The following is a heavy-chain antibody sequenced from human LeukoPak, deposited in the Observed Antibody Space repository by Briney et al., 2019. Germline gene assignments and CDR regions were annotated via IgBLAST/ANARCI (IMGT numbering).Heavy chain of an antibody. D-gene: IGHD6-19*01. CDR3: ARSSSSGWYYFDY. V-gene: IGHV3-21*01. CDR2: ISSSSSCI. CDR1: GFTFSSYS. Sequence: GGSLRLSCAASGFTFSSYSMNWVRQAPGKGLEWVSSISSSSSCIYYADSVKGRFTISRDNAKNSLYLQMNSLRAEDTAVYYCARSSSSGWYYFDYWGQGTLVTVSS. J-gene: IGHJ4*02.